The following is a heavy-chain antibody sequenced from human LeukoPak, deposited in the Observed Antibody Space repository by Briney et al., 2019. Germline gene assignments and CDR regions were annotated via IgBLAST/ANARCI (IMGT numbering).Heavy chain of an antibody. CDR1: GGTFSSYA. CDR3: ARAYCGGDCYYYFDY. CDR2: IIPILGIA. J-gene: IGHJ4*02. V-gene: IGHV1-69*04. Sequence: ASVKVSCKASGGTFSSYAISWVRQAPGQGLEWMGRIIPILGIANYEQKFQGRVTITADKSTSTAYMEPSSLRSEDTAVYYCARAYCGGDCYYYFDYWGQGTLVTVSS. D-gene: IGHD2-21*02.